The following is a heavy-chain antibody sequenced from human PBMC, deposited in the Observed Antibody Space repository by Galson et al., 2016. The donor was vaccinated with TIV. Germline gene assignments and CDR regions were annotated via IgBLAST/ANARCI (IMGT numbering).Heavy chain of an antibody. V-gene: IGHV4-4*07. Sequence: SETLSLTCTVSGASISSYYWSWFRQPAGKGLEWIGRIDTAGGTNYNPSLKSRVTVSVDTSKNQFSLKLSSVPAADTAVYYCARRTSSGPYNWFDSWGQGTLVTVSS. J-gene: IGHJ5*01. CDR1: GASISSYY. CDR2: IDTAGGT. CDR3: ARRTSSGPYNWFDS. D-gene: IGHD3-22*01.